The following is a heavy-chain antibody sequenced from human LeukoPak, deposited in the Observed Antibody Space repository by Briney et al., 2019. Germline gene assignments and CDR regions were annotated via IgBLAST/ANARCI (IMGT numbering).Heavy chain of an antibody. V-gene: IGHV3-11*04. CDR3: ARDRYFGDIVVVVGY. D-gene: IGHD2-15*01. J-gene: IGHJ4*02. CDR2: ISSSGSTI. CDR1: GFTFSDYY. Sequence: GGSLRLSCAASGFTFSDYYMSWIRQAPGKGLEWVYYISSSGSTIYYADSVKGRFTISRDNAKNSLYLQMNSLRAEDTAVYYCARDRYFGDIVVVVGYWGQGTLVTVSS.